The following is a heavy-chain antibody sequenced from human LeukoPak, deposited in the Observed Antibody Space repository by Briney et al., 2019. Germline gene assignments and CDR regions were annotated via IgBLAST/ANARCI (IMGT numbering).Heavy chain of an antibody. CDR3: AKDTGHGYCSSTSCSRAFDI. D-gene: IGHD2-2*01. CDR1: GFTFDDYA. Sequence: GGSLRLSCAASGFTFDDYAMHGVRQAPGKGLEWVSGISWNSGSIGYADSVKGRFTISRDNAKNSLYLQMNSLRAEDMALYYCAKDTGHGYCSSTSCSRAFDIWGQGTMVTVSS. V-gene: IGHV3-9*03. J-gene: IGHJ3*02. CDR2: ISWNSGSI.